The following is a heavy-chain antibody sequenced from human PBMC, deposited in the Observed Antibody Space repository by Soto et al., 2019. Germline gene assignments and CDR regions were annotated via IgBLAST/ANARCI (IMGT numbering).Heavy chain of an antibody. CDR1: GFTFGSYG. Sequence: QVRLVESGGDLVQPGRSLRLSCAASGFTFGSYGMHWVRQAPGKGLEWVAMISYDGRHQYYADSVKGRFTISRDNFKDTLYLQMNGMTPEDTAIYFCARELDIPPDYYYDYWGPGNLVTVSS. CDR3: ARELDIPPDYYYDY. V-gene: IGHV3-30*03. D-gene: IGHD5-12*01. CDR2: ISYDGRHQ. J-gene: IGHJ4*02.